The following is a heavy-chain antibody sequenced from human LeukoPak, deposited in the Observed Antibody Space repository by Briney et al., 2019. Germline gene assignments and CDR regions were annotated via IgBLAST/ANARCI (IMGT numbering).Heavy chain of an antibody. V-gene: IGHV3-23*01. CDR3: ARDYYDSSGSSWFDP. D-gene: IGHD3-22*01. CDR2: ISGSGGST. Sequence: GGSLRLSCAASGFTFSSYGMSWVRQAPGKGLEWASAISGSGGSTYYADSVKGRFTISRDNSKNTLYLQMNSLRAKDTALYYCARDYYDSSGSSWFDPWGQGTLVTVSS. CDR1: GFTFSSYG. J-gene: IGHJ5*02.